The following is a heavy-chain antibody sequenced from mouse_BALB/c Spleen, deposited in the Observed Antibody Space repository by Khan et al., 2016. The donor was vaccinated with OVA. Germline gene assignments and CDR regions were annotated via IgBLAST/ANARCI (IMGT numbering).Heavy chain of an antibody. CDR1: GYTFTTYT. J-gene: IGHJ3*01. V-gene: IGHV1-4*01. D-gene: IGHD2-14*01. CDR3: AREGAYYRSDGWFSY. Sequence: QVQLKQSGAELARPGASVKMSCKASGYTFTTYTMHWVKQRPGQGLEWIGYLNPSNGYTNYNQKFKDKSTLTADKSSSTAYMQLSSLTSDYSAVYYCAREGAYYRSDGWFSYWGQGTLVTVSA. CDR2: LNPSNGYT.